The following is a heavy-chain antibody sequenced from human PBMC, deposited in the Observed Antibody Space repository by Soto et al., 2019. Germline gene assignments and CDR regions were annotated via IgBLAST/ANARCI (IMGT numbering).Heavy chain of an antibody. V-gene: IGHV1-24*01. J-gene: IGHJ6*02. D-gene: IGHD6-19*01. CDR2: FDPEDGET. CDR3: ARNIQWLVDYYYGMDV. Sequence: ASVKVSCKVSGYTLTELSMHWVRQAPGKGLEWMGGFDPEDGETIYAQKFQGRVTMTEDTSTDTAYMELSRLRSDDTAVYYCARNIQWLVDYYYGMDVWGQGTTVTVSS. CDR1: GYTLTELS.